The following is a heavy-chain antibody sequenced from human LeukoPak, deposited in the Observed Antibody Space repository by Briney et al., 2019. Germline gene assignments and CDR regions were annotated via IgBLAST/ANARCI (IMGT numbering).Heavy chain of an antibody. V-gene: IGHV4-59*12. J-gene: IGHJ4*02. CDR3: ARGVRWLQLSYFDY. Sequence: SETLSLTCTVSGGSIGTYYWSWIRQPPGKGLEWIGYISYSGSTYYNPSLKSRVTISVDTSKNQFSLKLSSVTAADTAVYYCARGVRWLQLSYFDYWGQGTLVTVSS. CDR2: ISYSGST. CDR1: GGSIGTYY. D-gene: IGHD5-24*01.